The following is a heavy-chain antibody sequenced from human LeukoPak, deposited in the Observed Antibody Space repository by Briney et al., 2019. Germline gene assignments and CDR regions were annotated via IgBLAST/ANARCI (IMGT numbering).Heavy chain of an antibody. V-gene: IGHV7-4-1*02. Sequence: ASVKVSCKASGYTFTSYAINWVRQAPGQGLEWMGWINTNTGNPEYAQGFTGRLVFSLDTSVSTAFLQISSLKAEDTAVYYCARDRILGAVAGDFDFWGQGTLVTVSS. CDR2: INTNTGNP. CDR3: ARDRILGAVAGDFDF. CDR1: GYTFTSYA. J-gene: IGHJ4*02. D-gene: IGHD6-19*01.